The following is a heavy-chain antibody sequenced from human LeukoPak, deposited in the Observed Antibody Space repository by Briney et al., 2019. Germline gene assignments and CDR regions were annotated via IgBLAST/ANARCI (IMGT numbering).Heavy chain of an antibody. Sequence: PGGPLSLFCAASGFIFSRYSVNWVRGATGKGLEWASYISSSSSYIYYADSVKGRFPLSRDNDKNSLYIELTSLRAQDRAVYCCARWVSVVATDWGQGTLVTVSS. CDR3: ARWVSVVATD. V-gene: IGHV3-21*01. CDR2: ISSSSSYI. CDR1: GFIFSRYS. D-gene: IGHD2-2*01. J-gene: IGHJ4*02.